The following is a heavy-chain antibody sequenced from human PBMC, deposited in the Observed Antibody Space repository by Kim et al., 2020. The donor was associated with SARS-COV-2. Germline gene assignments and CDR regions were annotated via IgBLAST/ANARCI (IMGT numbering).Heavy chain of an antibody. CDR3: ARQQGGGSGSYYYYYGMDV. CDR1: GGSISSSSYY. V-gene: IGHV4-39*01. D-gene: IGHD5-12*01. CDR2: IYYSGST. J-gene: IGHJ6*02. Sequence: SETLSLTCTVSGGSISSSSYYWGWIRQPPGKGLEWIGSIYYSGSTYYNPSLKSRVTISVDTSKNQFSLKLSSVTAADTAVYYCARQQGGGSGSYYYYYGMDVWGQGTTVTVSS.